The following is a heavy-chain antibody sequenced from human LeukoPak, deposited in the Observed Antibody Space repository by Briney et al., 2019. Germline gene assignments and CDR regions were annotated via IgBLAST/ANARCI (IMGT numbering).Heavy chain of an antibody. Sequence: GGSLRLSCAASGFTFTNYWMSWVRQAPGKGLGWVANMNQDGSKKYYMDSVKGRFTISRDNAKNSLYLQMNSLRAEDTAVYYCATNNGRNYWGQGTLVTVSS. D-gene: IGHD1-1*01. J-gene: IGHJ4*02. CDR1: GFTFTNYW. V-gene: IGHV3-7*02. CDR2: MNQDGSKK. CDR3: ATNNGRNY.